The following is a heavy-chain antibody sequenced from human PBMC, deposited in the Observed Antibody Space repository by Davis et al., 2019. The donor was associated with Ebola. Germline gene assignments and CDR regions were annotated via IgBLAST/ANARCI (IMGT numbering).Heavy chain of an antibody. D-gene: IGHD6-13*01. CDR2: MNPYSGNT. J-gene: IGHJ6*02. V-gene: IGHV1-18*01. CDR1: GYTFTTFG. Sequence: AASVKVSCKASGYTFTTFGISWVRQAPGQGLEWMGGMNPYSGNTNYAQKFQGRVTITADKSTSTAYMELSSLRSEDTAVYYCAYSTALYYGMDVWGQGTTVTVSS. CDR3: AYSTALYYGMDV.